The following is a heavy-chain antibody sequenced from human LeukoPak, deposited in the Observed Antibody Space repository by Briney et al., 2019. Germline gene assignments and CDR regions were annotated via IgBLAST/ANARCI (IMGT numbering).Heavy chain of an antibody. CDR3: ARDEDASSDNAFDI. CDR2: INPNSGGT. Sequence: ASVTVSCKASGYSFTGYYMHWVRQAPGQGLEWMGWINPNSGGTKYAQKLQGRVTMTRDTSISTAYMELSRLRSDDTAVYYCARDEDASSDNAFDIWGQGTMVTVSS. D-gene: IGHD3-22*01. V-gene: IGHV1-2*02. CDR1: GYSFTGYY. J-gene: IGHJ3*02.